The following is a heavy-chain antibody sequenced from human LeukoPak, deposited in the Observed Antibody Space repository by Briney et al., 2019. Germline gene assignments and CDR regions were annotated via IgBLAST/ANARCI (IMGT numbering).Heavy chain of an antibody. CDR1: GFTFSSYS. J-gene: IGHJ4*02. Sequence: PGGSLRLSCAASGFTFSSYSMNWVRQAPGKGLEWVSAISSSSSSIYYADSVKGRFTISRDNAKNSLYLQMNSLRAEDTAVYYCARDLYLIAARPFDYWGQGTLVTVSS. D-gene: IGHD6-6*01. CDR3: ARDLYLIAARPFDY. CDR2: ISSSSSSI. V-gene: IGHV3-21*01.